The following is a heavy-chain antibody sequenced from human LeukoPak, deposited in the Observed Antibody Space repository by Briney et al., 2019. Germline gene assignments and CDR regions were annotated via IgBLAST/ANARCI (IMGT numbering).Heavy chain of an antibody. CDR1: GGSFSGYY. CDR2: INHSGST. V-gene: IGHV4-34*01. Sequence: PSETLSLTCAVYGGSFSGYYWSWIRQPPGKGLEWIGEINHSGSTNYNPSLKSRVTISVDTSKNQFSLKLSSVTAADTAVYYCARVKKSVVAATFPKKTTHFDYWGQGTLVTVSS. CDR3: ARVKKSVVAATFPKKTTHFDY. D-gene: IGHD2-15*01. J-gene: IGHJ4*02.